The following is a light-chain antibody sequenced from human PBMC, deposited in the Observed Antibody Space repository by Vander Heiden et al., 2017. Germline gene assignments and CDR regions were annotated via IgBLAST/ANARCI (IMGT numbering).Light chain of an antibody. CDR2: QDN. Sequence: SYELTQPPSVSVSPGQTASITCSGDELGAKYVCWYQQKPGQSPVLVMYQDNKRPSGIPERFAGSNSGDTATLTISGTQPMDEADFYCQAWDGSTGVFGTGTKVTVL. J-gene: IGLJ1*01. CDR3: QAWDGSTGV. V-gene: IGLV3-1*01. CDR1: ELGAKY.